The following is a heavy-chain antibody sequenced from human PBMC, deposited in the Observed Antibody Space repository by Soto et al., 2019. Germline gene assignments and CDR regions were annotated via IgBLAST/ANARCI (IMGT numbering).Heavy chain of an antibody. V-gene: IGHV1-69*13. J-gene: IGHJ4*02. CDR1: GGTYSSYA. CDR3: ARDRIRLNSHLEY. Sequence: SEKVSCKASGGTYSSYAISWVRKAPGPGLEWLGGIIPIFGTAYYAQKFQGRVTITADESTSTAYMELSSLISENTAVYYCARDRIRLNSHLEYLGQGALVTVSS. D-gene: IGHD3-22*01. CDR2: IIPIFGTA.